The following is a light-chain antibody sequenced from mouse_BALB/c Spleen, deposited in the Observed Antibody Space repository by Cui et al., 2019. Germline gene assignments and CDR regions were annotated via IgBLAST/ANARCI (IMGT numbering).Light chain of an antibody. J-gene: IGKJ1*01. Sequence: DIKMTQSPSSMSTSLGERVTLTCKASQDINSYLSWFQQKPGKSPKTLIYRANRLVDGVPSRFSGSGSGQDYSLTISSLEYEDMGIYYCLQYDEFPPTFGGGTKLEIK. V-gene: IGKV14-111*01. CDR1: QDINSY. CDR2: RAN. CDR3: LQYDEFPPT.